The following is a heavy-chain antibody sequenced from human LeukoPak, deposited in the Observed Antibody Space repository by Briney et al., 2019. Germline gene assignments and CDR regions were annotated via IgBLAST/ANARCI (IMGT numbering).Heavy chain of an antibody. CDR2: INQDSSEK. D-gene: IGHD1-7*01. Sequence: GGSLRLSCVGSGFSFSNSLMSWVRQAPGKGPEWVANINQDSSEKSYVDSVKGRFSISRDNAKSSVFLQMNSLRADDTALYYRARNLRDTNYAIFDYWGQGTPVTVSS. CDR1: GFSFSNSL. V-gene: IGHV3-7*01. CDR3: ARNLRDTNYAIFDY. J-gene: IGHJ4*02.